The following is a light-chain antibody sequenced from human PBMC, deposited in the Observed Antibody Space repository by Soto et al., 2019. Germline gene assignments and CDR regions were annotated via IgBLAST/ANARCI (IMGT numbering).Light chain of an antibody. CDR1: SSDVGGYDY. CDR2: EVS. CDR3: SSYTSSNTLM. J-gene: IGLJ3*02. V-gene: IGLV2-14*01. Sequence: QPVLTQPASVSGSPGQSITISCTGTSSDVGGYDYVSWYQQHPSKAPKLIIYEVSDRPSGVSNRFSGSKSGNTASLTISGLQAEDEADYYCSSYTSSNTLMFGGGTKLTVL.